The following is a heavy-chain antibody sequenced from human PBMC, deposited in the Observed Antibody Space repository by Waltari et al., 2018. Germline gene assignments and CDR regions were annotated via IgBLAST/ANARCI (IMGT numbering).Heavy chain of an antibody. V-gene: IGHV4-38-2*02. J-gene: IGHJ4*02. CDR1: GGSISGGYG. D-gene: IGHD6-13*01. Sequence: QVQLQESGPAVVKPSETLSLTCAVSGGSISGGYGCSWIRQAPGKGLEWIGSVSGSSTYTYFNPSLKSRVTSSKDTSKNQFSLKVTSVTAADTAVYYCARDTGSSGYSFFFDYWGQGVLVTVSS. CDR2: VSGSSTYT. CDR3: ARDTGSSGYSFFFDY.